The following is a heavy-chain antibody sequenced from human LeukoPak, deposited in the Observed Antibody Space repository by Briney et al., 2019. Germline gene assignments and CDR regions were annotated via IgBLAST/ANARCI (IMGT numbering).Heavy chain of an antibody. J-gene: IGHJ4*02. Sequence: PSETLSLTCTVSGGSISSSSYYWGWVRQPPGKGLEWIGSIYYSGSTYYNPSLKSRVTISVDTSKNQLSLKLSSLTAADTAVYYCARQRYSSSWIDYWGQGTLVTVSS. CDR3: ARQRYSSSWIDY. CDR2: IYYSGST. V-gene: IGHV4-39*01. CDR1: GGSISSSSYY. D-gene: IGHD6-13*01.